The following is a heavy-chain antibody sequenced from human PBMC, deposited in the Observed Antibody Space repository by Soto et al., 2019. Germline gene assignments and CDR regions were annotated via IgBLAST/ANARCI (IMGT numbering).Heavy chain of an antibody. Sequence: SETLSLTCTVSGGSLSSGDYYWSWIRQPPGKGLEWIGYIYYSGSTYYNPSLKSRVTISVDTSKNQFSLKLSSVTAADTAVYYCARATTGNWFDPWGQGTLVTVSS. D-gene: IGHD4-17*01. CDR2: IYYSGST. CDR3: ARATTGNWFDP. V-gene: IGHV4-30-4*01. CDR1: GGSLSSGDYY. J-gene: IGHJ5*02.